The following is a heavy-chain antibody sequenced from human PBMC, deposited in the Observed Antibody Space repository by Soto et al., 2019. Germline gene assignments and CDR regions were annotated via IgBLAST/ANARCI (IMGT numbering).Heavy chain of an antibody. J-gene: IGHJ6*02. CDR1: GFTFSNYS. V-gene: IGHV3-23*01. Sequence: QLLESGGGLVQPGGSLRVSCAASGFTFSNYSMTWVRQAPGKGLEWVSTIGGSGGDTYYADSVKGRFTISRDNSRNSLYLQMDSLRAEDTALYYCVREWSGSSCPCMDVLGQGTTVTVSS. D-gene: IGHD3-3*01. CDR3: VREWSGSSCPCMDV. CDR2: IGGSGGDT.